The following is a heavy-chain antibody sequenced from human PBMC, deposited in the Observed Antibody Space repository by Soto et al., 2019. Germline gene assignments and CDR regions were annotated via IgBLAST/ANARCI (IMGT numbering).Heavy chain of an antibody. D-gene: IGHD3-16*01. J-gene: IGHJ6*02. CDR3: ARDRGGDGMDV. Sequence: QVRLVQSGAEVKKPGASVKVSCKASGYTFSSYGISWVRQAPGEGLEWMGWISGYNGNTNYAQKLQGRVTMTIDTSTSTGYMELRSLRSDDTAVYYCARDRGGDGMDVWAQGTTVTVSS. CDR2: ISGYNGNT. V-gene: IGHV1-18*01. CDR1: GYTFSSYG.